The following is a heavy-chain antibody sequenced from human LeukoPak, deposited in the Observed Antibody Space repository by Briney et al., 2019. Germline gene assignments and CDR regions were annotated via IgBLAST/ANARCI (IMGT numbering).Heavy chain of an antibody. D-gene: IGHD6-19*01. CDR2: IYYSGST. J-gene: IGHJ4*02. Sequence: GWVRRASGKGLEWIGSIYYSGSTYYNPSLKSRVTISVDTSKNQFSLKLSSVTAADTAVYYCARDWVAVAAHYYFDYWGQGTLVTVSS. V-gene: IGHV4-39*07. CDR3: ARDWVAVAAHYYFDY.